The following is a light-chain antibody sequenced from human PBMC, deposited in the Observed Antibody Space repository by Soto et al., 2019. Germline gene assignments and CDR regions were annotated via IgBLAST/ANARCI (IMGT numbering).Light chain of an antibody. Sequence: QSALTQPRSVSGSPGQSVTISCTGTSSVVGGYNYVSWYQQHPGKAPKLMIYDVSKRPSGVPDRFSGSKSGNTASLTISGLQAEDEADYYCCSYAGSYTYVFGTGTRSPS. CDR2: DVS. CDR3: CSYAGSYTYV. CDR1: SSVVGGYNY. V-gene: IGLV2-11*01. J-gene: IGLJ1*01.